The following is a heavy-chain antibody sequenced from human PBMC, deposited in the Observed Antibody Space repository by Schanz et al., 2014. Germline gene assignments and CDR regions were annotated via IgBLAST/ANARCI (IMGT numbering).Heavy chain of an antibody. CDR3: AKRCSSTSCSHGAFDI. J-gene: IGHJ3*02. CDR2: IRTSASDT. V-gene: IGHV3-23*01. Sequence: EVRLLESGGGLVQPGGSLRLSCVGSGFTFGSYAMNWVRQAPGKGLEWVSTIRTSASDTFYADSVKGRFTISRDNSQNTLYLQMNSLRDEDTAMYYCAKRCSSTSCSHGAFDIWGQGTMVTVSS. CDR1: GFTFGSYA. D-gene: IGHD2-2*01.